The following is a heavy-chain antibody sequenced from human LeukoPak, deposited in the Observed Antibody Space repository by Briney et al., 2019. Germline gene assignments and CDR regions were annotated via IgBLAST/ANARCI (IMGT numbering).Heavy chain of an antibody. CDR2: ISSSSSYI. V-gene: IGHV3-21*01. CDR1: GFTFSNYE. J-gene: IGHJ5*02. D-gene: IGHD5-24*01. Sequence: GGSLRLSCAASGFTFSNYEMNWVRQAPGKGLEWVSSISSSSSYIYYAASVKGRFTISRDNAKNSLYLQMNSLRAEDTAVYYCARDVATISNWFDPWGQGTLVTVSS. CDR3: ARDVATISNWFDP.